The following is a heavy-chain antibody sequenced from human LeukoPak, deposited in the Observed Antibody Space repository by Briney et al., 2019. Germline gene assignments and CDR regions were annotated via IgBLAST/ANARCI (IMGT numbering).Heavy chain of an antibody. CDR1: GFTLISYD. Sequence: GGFLRLSCAASGFTLISYDMHWVRQAPGKGLEWVSGIGTAGDTYYPGSVKGRFTISRDNGKNSLYLQMNSLRAGDTAVYYCARSLYSSGDHWGQGTLVTVSS. D-gene: IGHD6-19*01. CDR3: ARSLYSSGDH. V-gene: IGHV3-13*01. J-gene: IGHJ5*02. CDR2: IGTAGDT.